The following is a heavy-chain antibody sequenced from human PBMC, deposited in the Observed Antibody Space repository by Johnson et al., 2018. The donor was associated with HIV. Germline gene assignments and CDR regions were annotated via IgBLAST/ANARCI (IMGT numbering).Heavy chain of an antibody. CDR3: AREWELLNYAFDI. CDR1: GFTLSHYW. CDR2: INQDGSES. D-gene: IGHD1-26*01. V-gene: IGHV3-7*05. J-gene: IGHJ3*02. Sequence: MLLVESGGGLVQPGGSLRLSCVPSGFTLSHYWMSWVRQSPGKGMEWVANINQDGSESYYVDSVKGRFTISRDNAKKSLYLQMSSLRGEDTAVYYCAREWELLNYAFDIWGQGTMVTVSS.